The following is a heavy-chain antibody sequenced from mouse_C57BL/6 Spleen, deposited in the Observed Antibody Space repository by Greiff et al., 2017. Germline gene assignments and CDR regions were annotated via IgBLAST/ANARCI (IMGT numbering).Heavy chain of an antibody. CDR1: GYTFTSYW. Sequence: QVQLKQPGTELVKPGASVKLSCKASGYTFTSYWMHWVKQRPGQGLEWIGNINPSNGGTNYNEKFKSKATLTVDKSSSTAYMQLSSLTSEDSAVYYCASLDSSGTFLDDWGQGTTLTVSS. CDR2: INPSNGGT. CDR3: ASLDSSGTFLDD. V-gene: IGHV1-53*01. D-gene: IGHD3-2*02. J-gene: IGHJ2*01.